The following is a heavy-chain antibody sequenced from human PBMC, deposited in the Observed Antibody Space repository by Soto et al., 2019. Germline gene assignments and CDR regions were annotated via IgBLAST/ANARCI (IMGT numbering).Heavy chain of an antibody. CDR1: GGSLSGATYS. J-gene: IGHJ4*02. CDR3: ARSREFDY. CDR2: IFPSGAT. Sequence: SETLSLTCGVSGGSLSGATYSWNWIRQPPGKGLEWIGYIFPSGATYYNPSLKSRVTISIDVSKNQFSLSLRSLTAADTAVYYCARSREFDYWSQGTLVTVSS. V-gene: IGHV4-30-2*01.